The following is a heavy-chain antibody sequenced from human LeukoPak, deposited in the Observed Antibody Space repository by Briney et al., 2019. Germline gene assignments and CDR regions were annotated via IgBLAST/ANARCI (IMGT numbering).Heavy chain of an antibody. Sequence: GGSLRLSCAPSGFTFSHYGMHWVRQAPGKGLEWVAFIRYDGSIKYHADSVKGRFTISRDNSKNPLYLQMNSLRAEDTAVYYCARGTMFPYYFDYWGQGTLVTVSS. J-gene: IGHJ4*02. CDR2: IRYDGSIK. CDR3: ARGTMFPYYFDY. V-gene: IGHV3-30*02. CDR1: GFTFSHYG. D-gene: IGHD3-10*02.